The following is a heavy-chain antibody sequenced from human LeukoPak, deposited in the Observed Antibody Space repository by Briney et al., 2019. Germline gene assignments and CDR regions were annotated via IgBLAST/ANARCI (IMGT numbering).Heavy chain of an antibody. CDR2: ISGSGGST. D-gene: IGHD6-13*01. CDR3: AKGSLTGSWSRGFDY. J-gene: IGHJ4*02. CDR1: GFTFSSYA. V-gene: IGHV3-23*01. Sequence: GGSLRLSCAASGFTFSSYAMSWVRQAPGRGLEWVSLISGSGGSTYYADSVKGRFIISRDNSKNTLYLQMNSLRAEDTAIYYCAKGSLTGSWSRGFDYWGQGTLVTVSS.